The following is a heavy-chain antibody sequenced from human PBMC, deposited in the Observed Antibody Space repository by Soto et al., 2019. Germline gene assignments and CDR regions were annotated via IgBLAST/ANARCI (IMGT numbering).Heavy chain of an antibody. CDR1: GYSISSGYY. CDR2: IYHSGST. Sequence: SETLSLTCTVSGYSISSGYYWGWIRQPPGKGLEWIGSIYHSGSTYYNPSLKSRVTISVDTSKNQFSLNLSSVTAADTAVYYCARVDCSSTSCYRYYYGMDVWGQGTTVTVSS. J-gene: IGHJ6*02. D-gene: IGHD2-2*02. CDR3: ARVDCSSTSCYRYYYGMDV. V-gene: IGHV4-38-2*02.